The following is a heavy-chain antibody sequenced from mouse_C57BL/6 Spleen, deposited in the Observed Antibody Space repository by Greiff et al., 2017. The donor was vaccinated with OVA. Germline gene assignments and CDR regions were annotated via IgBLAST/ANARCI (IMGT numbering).Heavy chain of an antibody. Sequence: VQLQQSGPELVKPGASVKISCKASGYTFTDYYMNWVKQSHGKSLEWIGAINPNNGGTSYNPQFQGKATLTVAKSSNTAYMALRSLTSEDSADEDCARGDDGYIDDARDEWGKGTSGTVSA. J-gene: IGHJ4*01. CDR3: ARGDDGYIDDARDE. D-gene: IGHD2-3*01. CDR2: INPNNGGT. V-gene: IGHV1-26*01. CDR1: GYTFTDYY.